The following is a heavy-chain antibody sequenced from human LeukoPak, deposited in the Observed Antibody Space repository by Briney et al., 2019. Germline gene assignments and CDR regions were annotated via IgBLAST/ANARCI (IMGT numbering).Heavy chain of an antibody. D-gene: IGHD3-10*01. CDR2: INTNTGNP. V-gene: IGHV7-4-1*02. CDR3: ARETPRAYYGLDV. J-gene: IGHJ6*02. Sequence: ASVKVSCKASGYTFNRYAMNWLRQAPGQGLEWMGWINTNTGNPTYAQGFTGRFVFSLGTSVSTAYLQISSLKAEDTAVYYCARETPRAYYGLDVWGQGTTVTVSS. CDR1: GYTFNRYA.